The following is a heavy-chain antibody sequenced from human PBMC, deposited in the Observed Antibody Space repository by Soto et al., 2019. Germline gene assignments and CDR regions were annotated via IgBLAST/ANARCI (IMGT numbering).Heavy chain of an antibody. D-gene: IGHD2-15*01. J-gene: IGHJ4*02. V-gene: IGHV3-7*01. CDR2: IKQDGSET. CDR3: ARDRGYCRGGTCYSVLDF. CDR1: GFTFSSNW. Sequence: EVQLVESGGGLAQPGGSLRLSCAVSGFTFSSNWMNWVRQAPGKGLEWVANIKQDGSETYYVDSVKGRFTTSRDNAKSSLYLQMNSLRAEDTAVYYCARDRGYCRGGTCYSVLDFWGQGTLVTVSS.